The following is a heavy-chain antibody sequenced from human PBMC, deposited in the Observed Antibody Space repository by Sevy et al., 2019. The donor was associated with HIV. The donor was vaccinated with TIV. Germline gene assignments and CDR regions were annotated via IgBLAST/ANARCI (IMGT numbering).Heavy chain of an antibody. CDR1: GFSFSDYY. Sequence: GGSLRLSCAASGFSFSDYYMNWVRQAPGKGLEWVSYISSSGTAMYYTDSVKGRFTISRDNPKKSLYLQMNSLRAEDTAVYYCARGGSSLNYYYYYGMDVWGQGTTVTVSS. CDR3: ARGGSSLNYYYYYGMDV. V-gene: IGHV3-11*01. D-gene: IGHD6-13*01. CDR2: ISSSGTAM. J-gene: IGHJ6*02.